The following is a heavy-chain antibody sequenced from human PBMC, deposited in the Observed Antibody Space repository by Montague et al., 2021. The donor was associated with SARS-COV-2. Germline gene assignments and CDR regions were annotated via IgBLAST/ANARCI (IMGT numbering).Heavy chain of an antibody. CDR2: INNRGNT. V-gene: IGHV4-39*01. J-gene: IGHJ6*03. D-gene: IGHD4-11*01. CDR3: VRVTHPRSAWPYYTDV. Sequence: SETLSPTCTVSGDSISSSSYYWGWIRQPPGKGLEWIGSINNRGNTYNNPSLRSRVSISVDASKNQFSLNVRSVTAADTGLFYCVRVTHPRSAWPYYTDVWGKGTTVTV. CDR1: GDSISSSSYY.